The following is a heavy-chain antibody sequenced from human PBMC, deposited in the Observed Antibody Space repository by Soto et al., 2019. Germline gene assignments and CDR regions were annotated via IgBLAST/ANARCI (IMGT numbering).Heavy chain of an antibody. CDR3: ALAYYDYIWGSYRYFDY. CDR2: IIPILGIA. CDR1: GGTFSSYT. J-gene: IGHJ4*02. V-gene: IGHV1-69*02. D-gene: IGHD3-16*02. Sequence: ASVKVSCKASGGTFSSYTISWVRQAPGQGLEWMGRIIPILGIANYAQKFQGRVTITADKSTSTAYMELSSLRSEDTAVYYCALAYYDYIWGSYRYFDYWGQGTLVTVSS.